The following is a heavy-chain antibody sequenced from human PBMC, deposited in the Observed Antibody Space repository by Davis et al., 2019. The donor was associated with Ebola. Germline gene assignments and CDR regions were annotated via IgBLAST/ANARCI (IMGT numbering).Heavy chain of an antibody. Sequence: PSETLSLTCTVSGGSISSYYWSWIRQPPGKGLEWIGYIYYSGSTNYNPSLKSRVTISVDTSKNQFSLKLSSVTAADTAVYYCARVGYCSSTSCYRDNWFDPWGQGTLVTVSS. J-gene: IGHJ5*02. V-gene: IGHV4-59*01. CDR1: GGSISSYY. D-gene: IGHD2-2*03. CDR2: IYYSGST. CDR3: ARVGYCSSTSCYRDNWFDP.